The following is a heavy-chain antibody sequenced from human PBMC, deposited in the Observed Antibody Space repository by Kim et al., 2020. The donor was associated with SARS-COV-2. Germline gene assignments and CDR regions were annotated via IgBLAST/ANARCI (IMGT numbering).Heavy chain of an antibody. D-gene: IGHD3-9*01. V-gene: IGHV4-39*07. Sequence: RVTISVDTSKNQFSLKLSSVTAADTAVYYCARDYDILTGYYYYYYGMDVWGQGTTVTVSS. CDR3: ARDYDILTGYYYYYYGMDV. J-gene: IGHJ6*02.